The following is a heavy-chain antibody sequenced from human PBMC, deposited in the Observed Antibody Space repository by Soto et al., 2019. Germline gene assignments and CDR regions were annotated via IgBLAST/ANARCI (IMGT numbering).Heavy chain of an antibody. J-gene: IGHJ4*02. CDR3: ARQWLDSYYFDY. Sequence: GSLRLSCAASGFTFSSYAMHWVRQAPGKGLEYVSAISSNGGSTYYANSVKGRLTISRDNSKNTLYLQMGSLRAEDMAVYYCARQWLDSYYFDYWGQGTLVTVSS. D-gene: IGHD6-19*01. CDR1: GFTFSSYA. CDR2: ISSNGGST. V-gene: IGHV3-64*01.